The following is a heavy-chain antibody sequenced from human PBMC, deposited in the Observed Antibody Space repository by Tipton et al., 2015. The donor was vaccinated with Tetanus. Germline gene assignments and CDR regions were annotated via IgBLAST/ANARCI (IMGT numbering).Heavy chain of an antibody. D-gene: IGHD6-6*01. V-gene: IGHV4-61*01. CDR1: GGSVSSGSYY. CDR2: IYYSGST. CDR3: ARSIAAALGYWYFDL. Sequence: TLSLTCTVSGGSVSSGSYYWSWIRQPPGKGLEWIGYIYYSGSTNYNPSLKSRVTISVDTSKNQFSLKLSSVTAADTAVYYCARSIAAALGYWYFDLWGRGPLVTVSS. J-gene: IGHJ2*01.